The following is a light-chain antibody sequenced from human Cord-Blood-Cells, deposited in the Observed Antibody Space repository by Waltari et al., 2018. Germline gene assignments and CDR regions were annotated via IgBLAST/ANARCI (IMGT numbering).Light chain of an antibody. CDR1: SRDVGGYNY. CDR3: SSYTSSSTLVV. Sequence: QSALTQPASVSGSPGQSITISCTGTSRDVGGYNYGPWYQQHPGKAPKLMIYEVSNRPSGVSNRFSGSKSGNTASLTISGLQAEDEADYYCSSYTSSSTLVVFGGGTKLTVL. V-gene: IGLV2-14*01. CDR2: EVS. J-gene: IGLJ2*01.